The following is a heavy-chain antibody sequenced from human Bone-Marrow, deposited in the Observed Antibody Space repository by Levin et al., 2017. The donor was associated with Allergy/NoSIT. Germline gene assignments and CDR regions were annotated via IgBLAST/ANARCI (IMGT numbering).Heavy chain of an antibody. Sequence: SETLSLTCAVSGGSITNDAYSWTWIRQPPGRGLEWIGYLYLSGTNSYNPSLKSRVAISGDTSKNQFSLTLTSVTAADSAVYYCARDWRSTFDIWGQGTVVTVSS. CDR2: LYLSGTN. CDR1: GGSITNDAYS. CDR3: ARDWRSTFDI. D-gene: IGHD1-1*01. J-gene: IGHJ3*02. V-gene: IGHV4-30-2*01.